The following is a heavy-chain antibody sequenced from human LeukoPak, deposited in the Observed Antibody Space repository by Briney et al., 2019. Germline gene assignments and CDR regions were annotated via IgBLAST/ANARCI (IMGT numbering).Heavy chain of an antibody. CDR3: ASSMSFGEFVY. V-gene: IGHV3-74*01. CDR2: INSDGSST. CDR1: GFTFSSYW. J-gene: IGHJ4*02. D-gene: IGHD3-10*01. Sequence: GGSLRLSCAASGFTFSSYWMHWVRQAPGKGLVWVSRINSDGSSTSYADSVKGRFTISRDNAKNTLYPQMNSLRAEGTAVYYCASSMSFGEFVYWGQGTLVTVSS.